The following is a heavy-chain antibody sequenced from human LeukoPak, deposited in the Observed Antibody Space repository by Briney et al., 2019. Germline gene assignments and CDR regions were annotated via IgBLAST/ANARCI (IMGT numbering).Heavy chain of an antibody. D-gene: IGHD3-10*01. Sequence: PSETLSLTCTVSGGSISSSSYYWGWIRQPPGKGLEWIGSIYSGSTYYNPSLKSRVTISVDTSKNQFSLKLSSVTAADTAVYYCARVPLFGWAPYYYYYYMDVWGKGTTVTVSS. CDR2: IYSGST. J-gene: IGHJ6*03. V-gene: IGHV4-39*07. CDR3: ARVPLFGWAPYYYYYYMDV. CDR1: GGSISSSSYY.